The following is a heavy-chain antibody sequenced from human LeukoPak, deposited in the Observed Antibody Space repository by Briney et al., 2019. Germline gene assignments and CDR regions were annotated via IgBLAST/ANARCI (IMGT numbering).Heavy chain of an antibody. Sequence: GASVKLSCKASGGTFSSYAISWVRQAPGQGLEWMGGIIPIFGTANYAQKFQGRVTITADESTSTAYMELSSLSSEDTAVYYCARAEQWLAPDFDLWGRGTLVTVSS. D-gene: IGHD6-19*01. V-gene: IGHV1-69*13. CDR2: IIPIFGTA. CDR3: ARAEQWLAPDFDL. J-gene: IGHJ2*01. CDR1: GGTFSSYA.